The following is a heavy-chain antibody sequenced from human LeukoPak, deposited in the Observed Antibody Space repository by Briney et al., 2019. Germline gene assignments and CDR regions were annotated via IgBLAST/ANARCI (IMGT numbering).Heavy chain of an antibody. CDR3: ARWPRYCSGGSCYNSGWDYFDY. Sequence: PSETLSLTCAVYGGSFSGYYWSWIRQPPRKGLEWIGEINHSGSTNYNPSLKSRVTISVDTSKNQFSLKVSSVTAADTAVYYCARWPRYCSGGSCYNSGWDYFDYWGQGTLVTVSS. J-gene: IGHJ4*02. D-gene: IGHD2-15*01. CDR1: GGSFSGYY. CDR2: INHSGST. V-gene: IGHV4-34*01.